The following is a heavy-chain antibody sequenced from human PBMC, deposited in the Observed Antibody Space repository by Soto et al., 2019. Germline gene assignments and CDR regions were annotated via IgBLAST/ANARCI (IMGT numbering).Heavy chain of an antibody. CDR1: GFTFSSYS. CDR3: ARVNYYDSSGYRILNWFDP. V-gene: IGHV3-21*01. D-gene: IGHD3-22*01. Sequence: GSLRLSCAASGFTFSSYSMNWVRQAPGKGLEWVSSISSSSYIYYADSVKGRFTISRDNAKNSLYLQMNSLRAEDTAVYYCARVNYYDSSGYRILNWFDPWGQGTLVTVSS. CDR2: ISSSSYI. J-gene: IGHJ5*02.